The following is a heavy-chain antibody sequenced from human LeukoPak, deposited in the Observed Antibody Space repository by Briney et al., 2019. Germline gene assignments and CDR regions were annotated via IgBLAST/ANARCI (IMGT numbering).Heavy chain of an antibody. V-gene: IGHV1-2*02. CDR2: INPNSGGT. Sequence: ASVKVSCKASGYSFTGYYIHWVRQAPGQGLEWMGWINPNSGGTNYAQQFQGRVTMTRDTSISTAYMELSRLRSDDTALYYCAGALVRISMTFWGQGTQVTVSS. CDR3: AGALVRISMTF. D-gene: IGHD2/OR15-2a*01. J-gene: IGHJ4*02. CDR1: GYSFTGYY.